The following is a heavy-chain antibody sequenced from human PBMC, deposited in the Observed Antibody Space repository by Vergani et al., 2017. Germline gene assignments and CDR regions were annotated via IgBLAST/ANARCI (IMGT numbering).Heavy chain of an antibody. CDR3: ASKTSPVRYYYYMDV. V-gene: IGHV1-69*01. D-gene: IGHD1/OR15-1a*01. CDR2: IIPIFGTA. J-gene: IGHJ6*03. Sequence: QVQLVQSGAEVKKPGSSVKVSCKASGGTFSSYSISWVRQAPGQGLEWVGGIIPIFGTANYAQKFQGRVTITADESTSTAYMELSSLRSEDTAVYYCASKTSPVRYYYYMDVWGKGTTVTVSS. CDR1: GGTFSSYS.